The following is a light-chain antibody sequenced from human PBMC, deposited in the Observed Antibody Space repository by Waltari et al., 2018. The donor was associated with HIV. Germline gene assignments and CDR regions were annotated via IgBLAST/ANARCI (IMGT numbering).Light chain of an antibody. CDR1: NSNIGSNT. CDR2: LNN. J-gene: IGLJ2*01. CDR3: AAWDDSLNGRI. V-gene: IGLV1-44*01. Sequence: PPSASGPPGQRVTISCSGSNSNIGSNTVSWFQQLPGTAPKLLIYLNNQRPSGVPDRISGSKSGTSASLAISGLQSEDEAHYYCAAWDDSLNGRIFGGGTKLTVL.